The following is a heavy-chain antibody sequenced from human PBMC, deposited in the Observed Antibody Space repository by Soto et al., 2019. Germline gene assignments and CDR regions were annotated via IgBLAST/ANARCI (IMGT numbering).Heavy chain of an antibody. Sequence: QVQLVQSGAEVKKPGASVKVSCKTSGYTFTRYDINWVRQATGQGLEWMGWMNPNSANTAYAQKFQGRVTMTRNTSIIPASMELSSLRFEDTAVYYCARERSSGAFDIWGQGTMVIVSS. CDR3: ARERSSGAFDI. CDR2: MNPNSANT. J-gene: IGHJ3*02. CDR1: GYTFTRYD. V-gene: IGHV1-8*01. D-gene: IGHD1-26*01.